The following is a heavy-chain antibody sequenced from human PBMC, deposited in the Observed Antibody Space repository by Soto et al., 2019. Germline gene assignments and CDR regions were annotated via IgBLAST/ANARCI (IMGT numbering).Heavy chain of an antibody. CDR2: IYHSGST. CDR1: GGSISSSNW. V-gene: IGHV4-4*02. CDR3: ARGSLAARPVSDY. D-gene: IGHD6-6*01. J-gene: IGHJ4*02. Sequence: SETLSLTCAVSGGSISSSNWWSWVRQPPGKGLEWIGEIYHSGSTNYNPSLKSRVTISVDKSKNQFSLKLSSVTAADTAVYYCARGSLAARPVSDYWGQGTLVTVSS.